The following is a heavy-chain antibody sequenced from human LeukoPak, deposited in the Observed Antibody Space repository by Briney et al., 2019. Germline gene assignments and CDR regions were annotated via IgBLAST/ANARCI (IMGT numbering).Heavy chain of an antibody. D-gene: IGHD5-18*01. V-gene: IGHV4-34*01. CDR1: GGSISSYY. CDR3: ARRRGYSYGKYAFDI. CDR2: INHSGST. J-gene: IGHJ3*02. Sequence: SETLSLTCTVSGGSISSYYWSWIRQPPGKGLEWIGEINHSGSTNYNPSLKSRVTISVDTSKNQFSLKLSSVTAADTAVYYCARRRGYSYGKYAFDIWGQGTMVTVSS.